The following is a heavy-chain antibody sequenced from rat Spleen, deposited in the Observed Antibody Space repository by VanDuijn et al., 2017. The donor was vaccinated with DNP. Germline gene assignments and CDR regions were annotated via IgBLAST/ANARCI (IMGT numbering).Heavy chain of an antibody. D-gene: IGHD1-1*01. CDR2: ISYDGSST. CDR1: GFTFSNYD. J-gene: IGHJ1*01. V-gene: IGHV5-7*01. CDR3: ARGVYYYSATYWYFDF. Sequence: EVQLVESGGGLVQPGRSMKLSCAASGFTFSNYDMAWVRQAPKKGLEWVATISYDGSSTYYRDSVKGRFTISRENAKRTLYLQMDGLRSEDTATYYCARGVYYYSATYWYFDFWGPGTMVSVSS.